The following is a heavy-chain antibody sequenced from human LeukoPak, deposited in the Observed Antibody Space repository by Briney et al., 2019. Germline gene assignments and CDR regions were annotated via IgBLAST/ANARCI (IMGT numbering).Heavy chain of an antibody. CDR1: GFTFSSYG. CDR3: AREYGSGSYDYLDY. D-gene: IGHD3-10*01. J-gene: IGHJ4*02. Sequence: GGSLRLSCAASGFTFSSYGMYWVRQAPGKGLEWVAVIWYDGSNKYYADSVKGRFTISRDNSKNTLYLQMNSLRAEDTAVYYCAREYGSGSYDYLDYWGQGTLVTVSS. V-gene: IGHV3-33*01. CDR2: IWYDGSNK.